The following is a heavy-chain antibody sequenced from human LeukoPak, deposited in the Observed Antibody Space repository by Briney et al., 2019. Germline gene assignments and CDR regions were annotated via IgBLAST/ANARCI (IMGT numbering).Heavy chain of an antibody. D-gene: IGHD3-10*01. J-gene: IGHJ4*02. CDR3: AREEGIDY. CDR2: ITDNGVST. CDR1: GFTISSYD. V-gene: IGHV3-23*01. Sequence: GGSLRLSCAASGFTISSYDMSWVRQAPGKGLEWVSSITDNGVSTYYADSVKGRFTISRDNAKNSLYLQMNSLRAEDTAVYYCAREEGIDYWGQGTLVTVSS.